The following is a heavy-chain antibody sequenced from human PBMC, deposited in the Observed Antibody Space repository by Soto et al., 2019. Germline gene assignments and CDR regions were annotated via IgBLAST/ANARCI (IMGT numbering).Heavy chain of an antibody. CDR3: AREREGVRYYDFWSGYTVYFDY. J-gene: IGHJ4*02. D-gene: IGHD3-3*01. CDR1: GGTFSSYT. V-gene: IGHV1-69*04. CDR2: IIPILGIA. Sequence: SVKVSCKASGGTFSSYTISWVRQAPGQGLEWMGRIIPILGIANYAQRFQGRVTITADKSTSTAYMELSSLRSEDTAVYYCAREREGVRYYDFWSGYTVYFDYWGQGTLVTVSS.